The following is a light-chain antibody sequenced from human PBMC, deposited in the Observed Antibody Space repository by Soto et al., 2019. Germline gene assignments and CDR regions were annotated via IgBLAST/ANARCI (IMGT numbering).Light chain of an antibody. Sequence: VLTQSPSTLSVSPGERATLSCRASQNVGSNLAWYQHKPGQAPRLLISGASARATGVPARFSGSGSGTDFTLTISRLEPEDFAVYYCQQYGSSPETFGQGTKVDIK. V-gene: IGKV3-20*01. CDR1: QNVGSN. CDR3: QQYGSSPET. CDR2: GAS. J-gene: IGKJ1*01.